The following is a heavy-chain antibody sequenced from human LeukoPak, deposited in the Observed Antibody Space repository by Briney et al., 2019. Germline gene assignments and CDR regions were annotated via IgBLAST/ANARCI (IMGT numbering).Heavy chain of an antibody. Sequence: SETLSLTCAVSGGSISSSNWWSWVRQPPGKGLEWIGEIYHSGSTNYNPSLKSRVTISVDESKNQFSLKLSSVTAADTAVYYCARLFGYCSGGSCYPHYFDYWGQGTLVTVSS. J-gene: IGHJ4*02. CDR2: IYHSGST. CDR1: GGSISSSNW. CDR3: ARLFGYCSGGSCYPHYFDY. D-gene: IGHD2-15*01. V-gene: IGHV4-4*02.